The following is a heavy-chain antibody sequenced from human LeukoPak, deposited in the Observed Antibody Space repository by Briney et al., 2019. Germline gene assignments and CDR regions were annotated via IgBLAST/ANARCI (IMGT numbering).Heavy chain of an antibody. V-gene: IGHV3-23*01. J-gene: IGHJ5*02. CDR3: AKDPLKTNIGPGWFDP. Sequence: PGGSLRLSCAASGFTFSSYAMSWARQAPGKGLEWVSAISGSGGSTYYADSVKGRFTISRDNSKNTLYLQMNSLRAEDTAVYYCAKDPLKTNIGPGWFDPWGQGTLVTVSS. D-gene: IGHD1-1*01. CDR1: GFTFSSYA. CDR2: ISGSGGST.